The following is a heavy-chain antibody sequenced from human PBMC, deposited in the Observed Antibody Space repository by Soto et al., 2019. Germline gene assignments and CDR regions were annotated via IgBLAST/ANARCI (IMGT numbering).Heavy chain of an antibody. CDR1: RGTFSDYY. CDR2: ISSSCSTI. J-gene: IGHJ5*02. D-gene: IGHD2-2*01. CDR3: ARDQGELGYCSSTSCYSGSGS. V-gene: IGHV3-11*01. Sequence: LXLSGAASRGTFSDYYMSWILHAPGKGLEWVSYISSSCSTIYYADSVKGRFTISRDNAKNSLYLQMNSLRAEDMAVYYCARDQGELGYCSSTSCYSGSGSWGQGTLVTVYS.